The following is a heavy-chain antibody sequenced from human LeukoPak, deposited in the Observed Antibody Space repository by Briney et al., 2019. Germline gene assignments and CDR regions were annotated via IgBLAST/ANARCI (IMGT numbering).Heavy chain of an antibody. CDR2: ISWNSGSI. CDR3: AKDIKYSSSWYYSYFDY. D-gene: IGHD6-13*01. Sequence: GRSLGLSCAASGFTFDDYAMHWVRQAPGKGQEWVSGISWNSGSIGYADSVKGRFTISRDNAKNSLYLQMNSLRAEDTALYYCAKDIKYSSSWYYSYFDYRGQGTLVTVSS. CDR1: GFTFDDYA. V-gene: IGHV3-9*01. J-gene: IGHJ4*02.